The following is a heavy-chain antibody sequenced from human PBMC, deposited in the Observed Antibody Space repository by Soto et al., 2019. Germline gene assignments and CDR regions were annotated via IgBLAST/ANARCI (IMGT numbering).Heavy chain of an antibody. J-gene: IGHJ4*02. V-gene: IGHV4-30-2*01. CDR2: IYDSGTT. D-gene: IGHD4-4*01. CDR1: GGSIGSGGYS. CDR3: AREYSSTYSRYFDY. Sequence: KPSETLSLTCAVSGGSIGSGGYSWTWIRQPPGKGLEWIGYIYDSGTTYYNPSLKSRLTISVDRSKNQFSLNLSSVTAADTAVYYCAREYSSTYSRYFDYWGQGTLVTVSS.